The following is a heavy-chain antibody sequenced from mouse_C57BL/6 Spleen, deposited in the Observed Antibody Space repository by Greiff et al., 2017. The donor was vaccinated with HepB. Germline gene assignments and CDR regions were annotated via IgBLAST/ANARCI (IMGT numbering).Heavy chain of an antibody. CDR3: TRSYDYVWYFDV. D-gene: IGHD2-4*01. CDR1: GYTFTDYE. V-gene: IGHV1-15*01. CDR2: IDPETGGT. Sequence: QVQLQQSGAELVRPGASVTLSCKASGYTFTDYEMHWVKQTPVHGLEWIGAIDPETGGTAYNQKFKGKAILTADKSSSTAYMELRSLTSEDSAVYYCTRSYDYVWYFDVWGTGTTVTVSS. J-gene: IGHJ1*03.